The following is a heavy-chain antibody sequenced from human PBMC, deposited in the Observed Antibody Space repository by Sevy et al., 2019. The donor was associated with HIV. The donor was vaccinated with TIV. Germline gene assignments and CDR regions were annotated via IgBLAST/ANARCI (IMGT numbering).Heavy chain of an antibody. CDR1: GFTFDDYA. J-gene: IGHJ4*02. CDR3: SRALATAVTPEYYFDY. V-gene: IGHV3-49*03. D-gene: IGHD2-15*01. CDR2: ITRNSYEAYGGTR. Sequence: GGSLRLSCTASGFTFDDYAMSWFRQAPGKGLEWVAFITRNSYEAYGGTREYAASVKGRFTISRDDPKSIAYLQMNSLKTEDTAMYYCSRALATAVTPEYYFDYWGQGTLVTVSS.